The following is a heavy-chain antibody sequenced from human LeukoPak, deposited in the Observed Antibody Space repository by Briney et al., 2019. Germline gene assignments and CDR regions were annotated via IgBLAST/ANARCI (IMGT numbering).Heavy chain of an antibody. CDR1: GFTFSSYG. D-gene: IGHD3-9*01. Sequence: GGSLRLSCAASGFTFSSYGMHWVRQAPGKGLEWVAFIRYDGSNKYYADSVKGRFTISRDNSKNTLYLQMNSLRAEDTAVYYCAKGEGDESDDILTGFAFIDYWGQGILVTVSS. CDR3: AKGEGDESDDILTGFAFIDY. J-gene: IGHJ4*02. CDR2: IRYDGSNK. V-gene: IGHV3-30*02.